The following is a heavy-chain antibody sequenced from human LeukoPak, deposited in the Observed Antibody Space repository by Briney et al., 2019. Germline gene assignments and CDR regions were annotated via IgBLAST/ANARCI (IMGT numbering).Heavy chain of an antibody. J-gene: IGHJ4*02. CDR3: ARDRLVEFSYYFDN. CDR2: ISYDGSNK. CDR1: GFTFSSYG. D-gene: IGHD6-19*01. V-gene: IGHV3-30*03. Sequence: GGSLRLSCAASGFTFSSYGMHWVRQAPGKGLEWVAVISYDGSNKYYADSVKGRFTISRDNSKNTLYLQMNSLRAEDTAVYYCARDRLVEFSYYFDNWGQGTLVTVSS.